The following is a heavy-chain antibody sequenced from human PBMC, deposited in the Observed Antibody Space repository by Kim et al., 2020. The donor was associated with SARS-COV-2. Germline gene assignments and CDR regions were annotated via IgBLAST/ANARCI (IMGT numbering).Heavy chain of an antibody. CDR1: GYSFTGYY. CDR3: ARGFYDSSGYHDTLDF. D-gene: IGHD3-22*01. CDR2: INPNSGAT. J-gene: IGHJ4*02. V-gene: IGHV1-2*06. Sequence: ASVKVSCKASGYSFTGYYMHWVRQAPGQGLEWMGRINPNSGATTYARNFRGRVTMTRDTSISTSYMELSSLRYDDTAVYYCARGFYDSSGYHDTLDFWGQGTLVTVSP.